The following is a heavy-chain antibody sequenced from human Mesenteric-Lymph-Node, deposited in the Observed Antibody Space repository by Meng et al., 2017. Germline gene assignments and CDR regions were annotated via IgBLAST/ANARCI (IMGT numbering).Heavy chain of an antibody. CDR1: GFTFSSYA. J-gene: IGHJ4*02. CDR3: TRGGTGDKRYY. V-gene: IGHV3-21*01. CDR2: ISSTSTYI. Sequence: GGSLRLSCAASGFTFSSYAMNWVRQAPGKGLEWVSSISSTSTYIYYADSVKGRFTISRDNAKNSLYLQMNSLSAEDTAVYYCTRGGTGDKRYYWGQGTLVTVSS. D-gene: IGHD7-27*01.